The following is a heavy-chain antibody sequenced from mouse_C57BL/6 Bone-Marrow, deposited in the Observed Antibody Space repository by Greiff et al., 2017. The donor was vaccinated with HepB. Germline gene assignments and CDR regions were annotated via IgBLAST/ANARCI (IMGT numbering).Heavy chain of an antibody. CDR3: ARRGFYYYGSSYVYYYAMDY. D-gene: IGHD1-1*01. CDR1: GYTFTDYY. Sequence: VQLQQPGPVLVKPGASVKMSCKASGYTFTDYYMNWVKQSHGKSLEWIGVINPYNGGTSYNQKFKGKATLTVDKSSSTAYMELNSLTSEDSAVYYCARRGFYYYGSSYVYYYAMDYWGQGTSVTVSS. V-gene: IGHV1-19*01. CDR2: INPYNGGT. J-gene: IGHJ4*01.